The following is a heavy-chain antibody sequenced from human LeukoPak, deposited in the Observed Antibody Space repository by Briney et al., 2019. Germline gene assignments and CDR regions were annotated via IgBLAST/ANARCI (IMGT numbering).Heavy chain of an antibody. CDR1: GFTFSSYE. J-gene: IGHJ4*02. CDR3: ARVQGDYYEANYFDY. Sequence: GGSLRLSCAASGFTFSSYEMNWVRQAPGKGLEWVSYISSSGSTIYYADSVKGRFTISRDNAKNSLYLQMNSLRAEDTAVYYCARVQGDYYEANYFDYWGQGTLVTVSS. D-gene: IGHD3-22*01. V-gene: IGHV3-48*03. CDR2: ISSSGSTI.